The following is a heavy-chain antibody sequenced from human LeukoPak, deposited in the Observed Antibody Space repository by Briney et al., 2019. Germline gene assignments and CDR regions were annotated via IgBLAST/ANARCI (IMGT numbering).Heavy chain of an antibody. Sequence: KPSETLSLTCTVSGGSISSYFWSWIRQPPAKGLEWIGYIYYSGSTNYNPSLKSRVTISVDTSKNQFSLKLSSVTAADTAVYYCARHPSRSYYDSSGELDYWGQGTLVTVSS. D-gene: IGHD3-22*01. CDR2: IYYSGST. V-gene: IGHV4-59*08. CDR3: ARHPSRSYYDSSGELDY. CDR1: GGSISSYF. J-gene: IGHJ4*02.